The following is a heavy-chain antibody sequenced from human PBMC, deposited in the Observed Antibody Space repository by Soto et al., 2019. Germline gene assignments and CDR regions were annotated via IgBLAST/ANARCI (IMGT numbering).Heavy chain of an antibody. CDR1: GFSFTGYY. CDR2: INAHSGGT. CDR3: AKDLTRQLAYWLDP. Sequence: ASVKVSCKASGFSFTGYYIHWLRQAPGQGLEWMGWINAHSGGTEYAQKFQGRVTLTRDASIATAYLTLTSLTSDDTALYYCAKDLTRQLAYWLDPWGQGTQVTVSS. D-gene: IGHD6-6*01. J-gene: IGHJ5*02. V-gene: IGHV1-2*02.